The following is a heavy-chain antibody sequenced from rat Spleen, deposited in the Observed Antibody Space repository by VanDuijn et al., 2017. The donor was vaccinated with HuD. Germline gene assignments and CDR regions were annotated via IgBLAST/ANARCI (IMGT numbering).Heavy chain of an antibody. J-gene: IGHJ2*01. V-gene: IGHV5-7*01. CDR1: GFTFSDYN. Sequence: EVRLVESGGGLVRPGRSLKLSCAASGFTFSDYNMAWVRQAPKKGLEWVATISYDDSSTYYRDSVKGRLTISRDNAKSTLYLQMDSLRSEDTATYYCARPDYSRFDYWGQGVMVTVSS. CDR2: ISYDDSST. D-gene: IGHD1-2*01. CDR3: ARPDYSRFDY.